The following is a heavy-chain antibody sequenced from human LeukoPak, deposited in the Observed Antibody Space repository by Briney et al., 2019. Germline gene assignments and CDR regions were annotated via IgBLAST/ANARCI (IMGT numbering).Heavy chain of an antibody. Sequence: GGSLRLSCTASGFNSGEYSMSWVRQPQGKGLEWIGFIRSNDYGGTTDYAASVKGRFIISRDDSKRVAYLQMVSLKAEDTGVYYCTPESGDYWGQGTLVTVTS. CDR3: TPESGDY. D-gene: IGHD1-26*01. J-gene: IGHJ4*02. V-gene: IGHV3-49*04. CDR2: IRSNDYGGTT. CDR1: GFNSGEYS.